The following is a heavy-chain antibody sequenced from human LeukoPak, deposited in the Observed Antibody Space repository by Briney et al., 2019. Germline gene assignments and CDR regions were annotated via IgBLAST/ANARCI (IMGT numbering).Heavy chain of an antibody. Sequence: GGSLRLSCAASGFTFSSYAMSWVRQAPGKGLAWVSAISGSGGSTYYADSVRGRFTILRDNSKNTLYLQMNSRRAEDTAVYYCAARGNYYDSSGYYSGGWFDPWGQGTLVTVSS. CDR3: AARGNYYDSSGYYSGGWFDP. V-gene: IGHV3-23*01. J-gene: IGHJ5*02. CDR1: GFTFSSYA. D-gene: IGHD3-22*01. CDR2: ISGSGGST.